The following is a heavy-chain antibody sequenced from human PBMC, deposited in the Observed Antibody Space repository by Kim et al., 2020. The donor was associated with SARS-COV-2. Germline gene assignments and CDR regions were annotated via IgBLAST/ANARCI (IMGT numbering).Heavy chain of an antibody. CDR1: GYTFTSYA. Sequence: SVKVSCKASGYTFTSYAISWVRQAPGQGLEWMGWIITNLGNATYAQKFQGRVTFTAYNSTSTAYMELSSLRSEDTAVYYCAVAARGHYCYSYGMADWGQGTTVTVSS. CDR3: AVAARGHYCYSYGMAD. D-gene: IGHD2-15*01. V-gene: IGHV1-69*10. CDR2: IITNLGNA. J-gene: IGHJ6*02.